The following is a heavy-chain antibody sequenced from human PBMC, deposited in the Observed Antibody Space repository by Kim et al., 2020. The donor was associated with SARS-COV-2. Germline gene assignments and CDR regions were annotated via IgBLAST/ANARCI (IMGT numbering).Heavy chain of an antibody. Sequence: TYFRPSLNSRVTISVDTSKNQFSLTLSSVTGADTAVYYCASLVGATIFDYWGQGTLVTVPS. CDR2: T. J-gene: IGHJ4*02. D-gene: IGHD1-26*01. V-gene: IGHV4-39*01. CDR3: ASLVGATIFDY.